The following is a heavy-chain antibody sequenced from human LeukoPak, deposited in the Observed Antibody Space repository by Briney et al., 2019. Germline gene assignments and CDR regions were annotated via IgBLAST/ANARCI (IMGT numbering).Heavy chain of an antibody. V-gene: IGHV3-48*01. CDR2: ISSSSGTTI. CDR1: GFTFSSFN. J-gene: IGHJ4*02. CDR3: ARGRIWGISAAGSNFDF. D-gene: IGHD6-13*01. Sequence: GGSLRLSCAAPGFTFSSFNINWVRQAPGKGLEWISYISSSSGTTIYYADSVKGRFTVSRDNAKNSLYLQMNSLRAEDTAVYYCARGRIWGISAAGSNFDFWGQGTLVTVSS.